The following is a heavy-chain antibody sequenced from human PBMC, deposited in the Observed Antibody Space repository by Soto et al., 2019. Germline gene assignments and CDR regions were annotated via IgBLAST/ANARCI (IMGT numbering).Heavy chain of an antibody. D-gene: IGHD2-2*01. V-gene: IGHV3-23*01. CDR2: VSGGGGWI. Sequence: EVQLLESGGGLVQPGGSLRLSCAASGFTFSNYDMSWVRQAPGKGLEWVSTVSGGGGWIYYADSVKGRFTISRDNSKNTLYRKMNSRRAEDTAVYYCAKRPASLVCFDYWGQGTLVTVSS. J-gene: IGHJ4*02. CDR3: AKRPASLVCFDY. CDR1: GFTFSNYD.